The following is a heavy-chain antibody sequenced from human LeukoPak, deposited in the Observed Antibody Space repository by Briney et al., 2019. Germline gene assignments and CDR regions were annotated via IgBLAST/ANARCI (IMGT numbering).Heavy chain of an antibody. CDR2: IYPSSGDI. J-gene: IGHJ6*03. CDR3: ARAAIAVAGDYNYHYMDV. V-gene: IGHV1-2*07. CDR1: GYTFTVHY. Sequence: GASVKVSCKASGYTFTVHYMHWVRQAPGQGLEWMGWIYPSSGDIDYSHIFEGRVTMTRDTSISTAYMELSRLRSDDTAVYYCARAAIAVAGDYNYHYMDVWGKGTTVTVSS. D-gene: IGHD6-19*01.